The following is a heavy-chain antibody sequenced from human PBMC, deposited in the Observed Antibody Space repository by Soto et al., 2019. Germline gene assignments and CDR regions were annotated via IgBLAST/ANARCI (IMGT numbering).Heavy chain of an antibody. D-gene: IGHD5-18*01. CDR3: AKGKDTAMVSSDYYYYGMDV. CDR1: GFTFSSYA. Sequence: PGGSLRLSCAASGFTFSSYAMSWVRQAPGKGLEWVSAISGSGGSTYYADSVKGRFTISRDNSKNTLYLQMNSLRAEDTAVYYYAKGKDTAMVSSDYYYYGMDVWGQGTTVTVSS. CDR2: ISGSGGST. V-gene: IGHV3-23*01. J-gene: IGHJ6*02.